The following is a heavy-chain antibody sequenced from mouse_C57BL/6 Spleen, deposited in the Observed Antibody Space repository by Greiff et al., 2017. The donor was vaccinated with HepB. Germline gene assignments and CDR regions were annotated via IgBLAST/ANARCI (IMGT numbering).Heavy chain of an antibody. CDR2: IYPRSGNT. J-gene: IGHJ3*01. D-gene: IGHD1-1*01. Sequence: VQLQQSGAELARPGASVKLSCKASGYTFPSYGISWVKQRTGQGLEWIGEIYPRSGNTYYNEKFKGKATLTADKSSSTAYMELRSLTSEDSAVYFCARNYGSSPWFAYWGQGTLVTVSA. CDR1: GYTFPSYG. V-gene: IGHV1-81*01. CDR3: ARNYGSSPWFAY.